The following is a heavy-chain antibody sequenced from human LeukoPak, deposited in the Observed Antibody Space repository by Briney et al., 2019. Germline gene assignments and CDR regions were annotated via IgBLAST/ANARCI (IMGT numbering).Heavy chain of an antibody. CDR3: ARRLFGVGGKDV. Sequence: ASVKVSCKVSGYTLTELSMHWVRQAPGKGLEWMGGFDPEDGETIYAQKFQGRVTMTGDTSTDTAYMELSSLRSEDTAVYYCARRLFGVGGKDVWGQGTTVTVSS. D-gene: IGHD3-3*01. CDR1: GYTLTELS. J-gene: IGHJ6*02. V-gene: IGHV1-24*01. CDR2: FDPEDGET.